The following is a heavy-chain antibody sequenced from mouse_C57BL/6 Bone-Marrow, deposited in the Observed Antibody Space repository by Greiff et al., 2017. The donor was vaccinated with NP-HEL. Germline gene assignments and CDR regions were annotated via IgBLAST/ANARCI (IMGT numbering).Heavy chain of an antibody. CDR1: GYTFTSYW. CDR3: ARDTTVVAKVDV. Sequence: QVQLKQPGTELVKPGASVKLSCKASGYTFTSYWMHWVKQRPGQGLEWIGNINPSNGGTNYNEKFKSKATLTVDKSSSTAYMQLSSLTSEDSAVYYCARDTTVVAKVDVWGTGTTVTVSS. V-gene: IGHV1-53*01. J-gene: IGHJ1*03. D-gene: IGHD1-1*01. CDR2: INPSNGGT.